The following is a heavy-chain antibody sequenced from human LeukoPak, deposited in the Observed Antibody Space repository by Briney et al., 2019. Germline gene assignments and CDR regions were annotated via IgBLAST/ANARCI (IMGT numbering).Heavy chain of an antibody. Sequence: SSETLSLTCTVSGGSISSSSYYWGWIRQPPGKGLEWIGSVYYSGSTYYNPSLKSRVTISVDTSKNQFSLKLSSVTAADTAVYYCARHSTHSSSWYYFDYWGQGTLVTVSS. D-gene: IGHD6-13*01. CDR1: GGSISSSSYY. V-gene: IGHV4-39*01. J-gene: IGHJ4*02. CDR2: VYYSGST. CDR3: ARHSTHSSSWYYFDY.